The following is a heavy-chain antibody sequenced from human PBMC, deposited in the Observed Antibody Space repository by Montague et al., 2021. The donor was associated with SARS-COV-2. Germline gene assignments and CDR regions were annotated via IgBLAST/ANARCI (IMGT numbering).Heavy chain of an antibody. J-gene: IGHJ6*02. CDR3: ARDRPRSYDYGSGAYTWGGYGMDV. Sequence: SETLSLTCTVSGGSISSYYWSWIRQPAGKGLEWIGRIYSSGSTNYNPSLKSRVTMSVDTSKNQFSLKLSSVTAADTALYYCARDRPRSYDYGSGAYTWGGYGMDVWGQGTPVTVSS. D-gene: IGHD3-10*01. CDR1: GGSISSYY. V-gene: IGHV4-4*07. CDR2: IYSSGST.